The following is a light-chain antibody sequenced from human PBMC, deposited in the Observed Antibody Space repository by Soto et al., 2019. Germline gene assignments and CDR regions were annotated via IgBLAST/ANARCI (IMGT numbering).Light chain of an antibody. J-gene: IGKJ2*01. Sequence: DIVMTQSPDSLAVSLGERATINCKSSQSVLYSSNNKNYLAWYQQKPGQPPKLLIYWASTRESGVPDRFSGSGSETDFPLTISSLQAEDVAVYYCQQYYSTPMYTFGQGTKLEIK. CDR3: QQYYSTPMYT. CDR1: QSVLYSSNNKNY. CDR2: WAS. V-gene: IGKV4-1*01.